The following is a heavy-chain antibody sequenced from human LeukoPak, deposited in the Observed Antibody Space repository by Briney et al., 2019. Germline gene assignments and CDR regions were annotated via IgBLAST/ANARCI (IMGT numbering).Heavy chain of an antibody. D-gene: IGHD3-3*01. J-gene: IGHJ3*02. CDR3: ARVFTITIFGVVHCDAFDI. CDR2: ISAYNGNT. CDR1: GYTFTSYG. Sequence: GASVKVSCKASGYTFTSYGISWVRQAPGQGLEWMGWISAYNGNTNYAQKLQGRVTMTTDTSTSTAYMELRSLRSDDTAVYYCARVFTITIFGVVHCDAFDIWGQGTMVTVSS. V-gene: IGHV1-18*01.